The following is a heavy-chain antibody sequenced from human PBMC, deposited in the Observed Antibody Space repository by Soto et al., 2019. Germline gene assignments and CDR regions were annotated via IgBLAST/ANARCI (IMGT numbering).Heavy chain of an antibody. CDR3: ARGYGSSPNMELRFGMDA. J-gene: IGHJ6*02. Sequence: QVYLVQSGAEVRRPGASVKVSCTAFGYILTGYSLHWVRQAPGQGLEWMGWIDPNSGATNSAERFHGRVSMTRDTSTNAAYLELSSLRSDDKAVYYCARGYGSSPNMELRFGMDAWGQGTTISVSS. CDR1: GYILTGYS. D-gene: IGHD5-18*01. CDR2: IDPNSGAT. V-gene: IGHV1-2*02.